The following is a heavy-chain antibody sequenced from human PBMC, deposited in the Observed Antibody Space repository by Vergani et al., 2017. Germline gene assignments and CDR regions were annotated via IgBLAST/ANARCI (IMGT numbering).Heavy chain of an antibody. V-gene: IGHV3-48*03. CDR1: GFTFSSYE. Sequence: EVQLVESGGGLVQPGGSLRLSCAASGFTFSSYEMNWVRQAPGKGLEWVSYISSSGSTIYYAYSVKGRFTISRDNAKNSLYLQMNSLRAEDTAVYYCARAVAGIFDYWGQGTLVTVSS. J-gene: IGHJ4*02. D-gene: IGHD6-19*01. CDR2: ISSSGSTI. CDR3: ARAVAGIFDY.